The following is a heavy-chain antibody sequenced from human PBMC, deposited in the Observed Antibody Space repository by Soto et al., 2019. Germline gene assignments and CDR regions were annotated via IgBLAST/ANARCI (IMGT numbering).Heavy chain of an antibody. CDR3: ATESISPTKNSNHFDY. CDR1: GGTFSSYA. Sequence: SVKVSCKASGGTFSSYAISWVRQAPGQGLEWMGGIIPIFGTANYAQKFQGRVTITADESTSTAYMELSSLRSEDTAVYYCATESISPTKNSNHFDYWGQGTPAPVYS. D-gene: IGHD3-9*01. V-gene: IGHV1-69*13. CDR2: IIPIFGTA. J-gene: IGHJ4*02.